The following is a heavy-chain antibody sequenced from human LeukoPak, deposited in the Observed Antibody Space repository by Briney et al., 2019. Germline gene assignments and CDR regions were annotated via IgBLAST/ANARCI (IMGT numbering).Heavy chain of an antibody. D-gene: IGHD2-2*01. V-gene: IGHV1-46*01. CDR2: INPSGGST. CDR1: GYTFTSYY. Sequence: ASVKVSCKASGYTFTSYYMHWVRQAPGQGLEWMGIINPSGGSTSYAQKFQGRVTMTRDTSTSTVYMELSSLRPEDTAVYYCARDRPDIVVVPAAMDVWGQGTTVTVSS. J-gene: IGHJ6*02. CDR3: ARDRPDIVVVPAAMDV.